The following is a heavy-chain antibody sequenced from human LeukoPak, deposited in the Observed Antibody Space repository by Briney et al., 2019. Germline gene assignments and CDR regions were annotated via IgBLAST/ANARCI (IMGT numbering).Heavy chain of an antibody. CDR2: IYYSGRT. Sequence: SETLSLTCTVSGGSISSYYWSWIRQPPGKGLEWIGYIYYSGRTNYNPSLKSRVTISVDTSKNQFSLKLNSVTAADTAVYYCARHFPHMDYSGWKQGWFDPWGQGTLVTVSS. D-gene: IGHD6-19*01. CDR3: ARHFPHMDYSGWKQGWFDP. V-gene: IGHV4-59*08. J-gene: IGHJ5*02. CDR1: GGSISSYY.